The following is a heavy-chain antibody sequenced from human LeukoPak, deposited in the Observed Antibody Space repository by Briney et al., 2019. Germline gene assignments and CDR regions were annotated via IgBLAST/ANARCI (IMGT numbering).Heavy chain of an antibody. CDR1: GGTFISYA. CDR3: ARGGSSSWYWFDP. D-gene: IGHD6-13*01. CDR2: IIPILGIA. J-gene: IGHJ5*02. Sequence: GASVKVSCKASGGTFISYAISWVRQAPGQGLEWMGRIIPILGIANYAQKFQGRVTITADKSTSTAYMELSSLRSEDTAVYYCARGGSSSWYWFDPWGQGTLVTVSS. V-gene: IGHV1-69*04.